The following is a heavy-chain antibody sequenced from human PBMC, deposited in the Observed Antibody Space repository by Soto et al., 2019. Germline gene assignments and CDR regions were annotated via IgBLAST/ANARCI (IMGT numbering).Heavy chain of an antibody. V-gene: IGHV4-31*03. CDR1: GRSISSGGYY. Sequence: QVQLQESGPGLVKPSQTLSLTCTVSGRSISSGGYYWSRTRQHPGKGLEWIGYIYYSGSTYYNPFLKSRVTISLDTSKNQFCLKLSSVTAADTAVYYCARSISPWGQGTLVTVSS. CDR3: ARSISP. J-gene: IGHJ5*02. D-gene: IGHD3-3*01. CDR2: IYYSGST.